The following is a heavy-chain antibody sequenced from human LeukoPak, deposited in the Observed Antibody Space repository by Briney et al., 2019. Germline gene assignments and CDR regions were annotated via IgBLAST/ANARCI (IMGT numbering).Heavy chain of an antibody. CDR1: GFSFSNYA. CDR3: ARGGGTIDYFDY. Sequence: PGGSLRLSCAASGFSFSNYAMSWVRQAPGKGLEWVSVIYSGGSTYYADSVKGRFTISRDNSKNTLYLQMNSLRAEDTAVYYCARGGGTIDYFDYWGQGTLVTVSS. J-gene: IGHJ4*02. CDR2: IYSGGST. D-gene: IGHD1-26*01. V-gene: IGHV3-53*01.